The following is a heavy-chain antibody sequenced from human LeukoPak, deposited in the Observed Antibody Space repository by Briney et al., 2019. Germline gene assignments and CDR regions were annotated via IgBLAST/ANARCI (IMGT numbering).Heavy chain of an antibody. Sequence: PSETLSLTCTVSGGSISSYYWSWIRQPPGKGLEWIGYIYYSGSTNYNPSLKSRVTISVDTSKNQSSLKLSSVTAADTAVYYCARITRADSSGYYSVDYGMDVWGQGTTVTVSS. V-gene: IGHV4-59*08. CDR3: ARITRADSSGYYSVDYGMDV. CDR1: GGSISSYY. CDR2: IYYSGST. D-gene: IGHD3-22*01. J-gene: IGHJ6*02.